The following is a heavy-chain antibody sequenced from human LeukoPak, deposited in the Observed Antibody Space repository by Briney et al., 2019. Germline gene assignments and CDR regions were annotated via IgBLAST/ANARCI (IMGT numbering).Heavy chain of an antibody. CDR3: ARDGPMVRGVYDY. CDR1: GYTFTSYG. Sequence: ASVKVSCKASGYTFTSYGISWVRQAPGQGLEWMGIINPSGGSTSYAQKFQGRVTMTRDMSTSTVYMELSSLRSEDTAVYYCARDGPMVRGVYDYWGQGTLVTVSS. D-gene: IGHD3-10*01. CDR2: INPSGGST. V-gene: IGHV1-46*01. J-gene: IGHJ4*02.